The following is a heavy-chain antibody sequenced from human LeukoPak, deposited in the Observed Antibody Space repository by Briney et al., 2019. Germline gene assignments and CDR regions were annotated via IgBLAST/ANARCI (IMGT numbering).Heavy chain of an antibody. J-gene: IGHJ6*02. CDR3: ARPLKYYDILTGYHNYYYGMDV. Sequence: GESLKISCKGSGYSFTSYWIGRVRQMPGKGLEWMGIIYPGDSDTRYSPSFQGQVTISADKSISTAYLQWSSLKASDTAMYYCARPLKYYDILTGYHNYYYGMDVWGQGTTVTVSS. D-gene: IGHD3-9*01. V-gene: IGHV5-51*01. CDR1: GYSFTSYW. CDR2: IYPGDSDT.